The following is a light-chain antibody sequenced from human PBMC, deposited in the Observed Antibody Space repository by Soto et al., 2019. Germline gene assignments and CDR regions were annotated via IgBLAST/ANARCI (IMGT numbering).Light chain of an antibody. CDR2: WAS. V-gene: IGKV4-1*01. CDR1: QSLLYSSNNKNY. CDR3: QQYYSTPLT. J-gene: IGKJ4*01. Sequence: EIVMTQSPDSLAVSLGERATINCKSSQSLLYSSNNKNYLAWYQQKPGQPPKLLIYWASTRESGVPDRFSGSGSGTDFTLTISSLQAEDVAVYYCQQYYSTPLTFGGGTKVDIK.